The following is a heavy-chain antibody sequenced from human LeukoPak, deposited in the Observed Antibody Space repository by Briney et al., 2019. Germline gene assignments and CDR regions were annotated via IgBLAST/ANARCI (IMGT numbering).Heavy chain of an antibody. CDR1: GYTFNTYG. CDR2: INPNSGGT. J-gene: IGHJ4*02. D-gene: IGHD2-15*01. CDR3: ARDCSGGSCYSGLDY. V-gene: IGHV1-2*02. Sequence: ASVKVSCKASGYTFNTYGITWVRQAPGQGLEWMGWINPNSGGTNYAQKFQGRVTMTRDTSISTAYMELSRLRSDDTAVYYCARDCSGGSCYSGLDYWGQGTLVTVSS.